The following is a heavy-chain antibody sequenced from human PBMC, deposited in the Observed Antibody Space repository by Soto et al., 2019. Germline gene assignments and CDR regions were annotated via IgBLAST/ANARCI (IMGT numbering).Heavy chain of an antibody. CDR2: IYTSGTT. CDR1: GGSISSYY. CDR3: ARGRGSTGTTYYFDY. D-gene: IGHD1-1*01. V-gene: IGHV4-4*07. J-gene: IGHJ4*02. Sequence: QVQLQESGPGLVKPSETLSLTCSVSGGSISSYYWTWIRQPAGKGLEWIGRIYTSGTTNYNPSLESRVTMSVDTSKNQFSLGLSSVTAADTAVYYCARGRGSTGTTYYFDYWGQGTLVTVSS.